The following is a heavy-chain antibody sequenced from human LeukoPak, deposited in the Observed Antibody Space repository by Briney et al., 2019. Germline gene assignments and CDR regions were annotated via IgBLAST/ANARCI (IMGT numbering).Heavy chain of an antibody. CDR2: INSDGRTT. D-gene: IGHD3-22*01. V-gene: IGHV3-74*01. J-gene: IGHJ4*02. Sequence: GGSLRLSCAASGFTFSIYAMNWVRQAPGKGLVWVSRINSDGRTTTYADSVKGRFTISRDNAKNTLYLQMNSLRAEDTAVYYCAMIKEGWGQGTLVTVSS. CDR3: AMIKEG. CDR1: GFTFSIYA.